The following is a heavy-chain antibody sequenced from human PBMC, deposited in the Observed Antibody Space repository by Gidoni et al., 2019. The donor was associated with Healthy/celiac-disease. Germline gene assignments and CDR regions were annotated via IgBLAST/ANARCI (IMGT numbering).Heavy chain of an antibody. Sequence: EVQLVESGGGLVQPGGSLRLSCAASGFTFSDHYMDWVRQAPGKGLEWVGRTRNKANSYTTEYAASVKGRFTISRDDSKNSLYLQMNSLKTEDTAVYYCARGVYDSSGYRFDYWGQGTLVTVSS. V-gene: IGHV3-72*01. CDR1: GFTFSDHY. CDR3: ARGVYDSSGYRFDY. D-gene: IGHD3-22*01. CDR2: TRNKANSYTT. J-gene: IGHJ4*02.